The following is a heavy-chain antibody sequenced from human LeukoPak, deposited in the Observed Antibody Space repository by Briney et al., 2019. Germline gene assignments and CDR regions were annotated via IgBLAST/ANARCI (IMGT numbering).Heavy chain of an antibody. CDR2: IYHSGST. V-gene: IGHV4-30-2*01. D-gene: IGHD3-10*01. J-gene: IGHJ4*02. Sequence: SETLSLTCAVSGGSISSGGHSWSWIRQPPGKGLEWIGYIYHSGSTYYNPSLKSRVTISVDRSKNQFSLKLSSVTAADTAVYYCARGGWFGELIWGQGTLVTVSS. CDR1: GGSISSGGHS. CDR3: ARGGWFGELI.